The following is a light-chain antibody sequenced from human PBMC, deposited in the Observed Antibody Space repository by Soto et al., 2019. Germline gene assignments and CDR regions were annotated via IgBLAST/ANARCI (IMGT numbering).Light chain of an antibody. J-gene: IGKJ1*01. Sequence: DIQITQSPSTLSASVGDRVTISCRASQSISSWLAWYQQKPGKAPKILIYDASSLESGVPSRFSSSGAGAECTRTISSLQPDDVETDYCRQYNSYTWTFGQGTKVDIK. V-gene: IGKV1-5*01. CDR2: DAS. CDR1: QSISSW. CDR3: RQYNSYTWT.